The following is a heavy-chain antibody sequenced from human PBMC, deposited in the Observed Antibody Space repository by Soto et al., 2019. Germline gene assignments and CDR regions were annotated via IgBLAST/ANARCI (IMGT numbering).Heavy chain of an antibody. V-gene: IGHV1-69*13. J-gene: IGHJ6*02. D-gene: IGHD1-1*01. CDR1: GGTFSSYA. CDR3: ARDPLTSQFPSIYYYGMDV. CDR2: IIPIFGTA. Sequence: ASVKVSCKASGGTFSSYAISWVRQAPGQVLEWMGVIIPIFGTANYAQKFQGRVTITADESTSTAYMELSSLRSEDTAVYYCARDPLTSQFPSIYYYGMDVGGQGTTVTVSS.